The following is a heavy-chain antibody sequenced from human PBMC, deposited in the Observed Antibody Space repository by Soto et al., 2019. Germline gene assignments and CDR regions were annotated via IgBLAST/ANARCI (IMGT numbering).Heavy chain of an antibody. J-gene: IGHJ4*02. CDR3: ARQRTYYYDSSGFSDY. CDR2: IYYSGST. Sequence: PSETLSLTCTVSGGSISSSSYYWGWIRQPPGKGLEWIGSIYYSGSTYYNPSLKSRVTTSVDTSKNQFSLKLSSVTAADTAVYYCARQRTYYYDSSGFSDYWGQGTRVTVSS. V-gene: IGHV4-39*01. CDR1: GGSISSSSYY. D-gene: IGHD3-22*01.